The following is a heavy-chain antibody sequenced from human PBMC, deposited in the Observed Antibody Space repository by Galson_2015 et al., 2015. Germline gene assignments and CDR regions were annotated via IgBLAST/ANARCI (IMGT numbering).Heavy chain of an antibody. D-gene: IGHD3-3*01. Sequence: SLRLSCAASGFTFSSYGMHWVRQAPGKGLEWVAVISYDGSNKYYADSVKGRFTISRDNSKYTLYLQMNSLRAEDTAVYYCAKDLAYYDFWSGPMDVWGKGTTVTVSS. CDR1: GFTFSSYG. J-gene: IGHJ6*04. CDR3: AKDLAYYDFWSGPMDV. V-gene: IGHV3-30*18. CDR2: ISYDGSNK.